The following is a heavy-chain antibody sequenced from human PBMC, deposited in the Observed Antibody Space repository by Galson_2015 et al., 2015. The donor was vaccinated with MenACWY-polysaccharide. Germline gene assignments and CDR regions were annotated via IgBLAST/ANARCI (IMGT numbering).Heavy chain of an antibody. CDR3: TRTYCSRTTCYAPDKPGFDF. CDR1: GFTFSRYA. V-gene: IGHV3-30-3*01. D-gene: IGHD2-2*01. CDR2: ISYDATNK. J-gene: IGHJ4*02. Sequence: SLRLSCAASGFTFSRYAMHWVRQAPGKGLEWVAVISYDATNKYFADSVKGRFTISRDNSKNTMYLQMSSLRAEDTAVYYCTRTYCSRTTCYAPDKPGFDFWGQGTLVTVSS.